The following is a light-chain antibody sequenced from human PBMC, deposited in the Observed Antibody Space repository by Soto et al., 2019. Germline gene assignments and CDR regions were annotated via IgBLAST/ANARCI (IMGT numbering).Light chain of an antibody. J-gene: IGKJ5*01. CDR1: QSLITRY. Sequence: EIVLTQSPGTLSLFPGERATLSCRASQSLITRYLAWYQQKPGQAPRLLIYGASSRATGLPDRFSGSGSGTDFPLTISRLEPEDFAVYSCQQYGTSPTFGQGTRLEIK. CDR3: QQYGTSPT. V-gene: IGKV3-20*01. CDR2: GAS.